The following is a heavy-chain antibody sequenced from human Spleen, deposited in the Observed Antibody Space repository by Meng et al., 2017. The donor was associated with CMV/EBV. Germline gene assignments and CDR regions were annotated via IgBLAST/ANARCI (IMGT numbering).Heavy chain of an antibody. CDR3: ARGWGRFDY. CDR1: GFMFNYYA. Sequence: GESLKISCAASGFMFNYYAMSWVRQAPGKGLEWVSVIYSGGSMKYYADPVKGRFTISRDNSKNTVYLQMNSLRAEDTAVYYCARGWGRFDYWGQGTLVTVSS. CDR2: IYSGGSMK. J-gene: IGHJ4*02. D-gene: IGHD2-21*02. V-gene: IGHV3-23*03.